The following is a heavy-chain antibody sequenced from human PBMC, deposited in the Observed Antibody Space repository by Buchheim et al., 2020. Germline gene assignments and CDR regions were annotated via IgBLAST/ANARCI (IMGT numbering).Heavy chain of an antibody. CDR2: IWYDGSNK. V-gene: IGHV3-33*01. J-gene: IGHJ6*02. CDR1: GFTFSSYG. D-gene: IGHD3-10*01. Sequence: QVQLVESGGGVVQPGRSLRLSCAASGFTFSSYGMHWVRQAPGKGLEWVAVIWYDGSNKYYADSVKGRFTISRDNSKNTLYLQMNSLRAEDTAVYYCARSMVRGPSRLHYYGMDVWGQGT. CDR3: ARSMVRGPSRLHYYGMDV.